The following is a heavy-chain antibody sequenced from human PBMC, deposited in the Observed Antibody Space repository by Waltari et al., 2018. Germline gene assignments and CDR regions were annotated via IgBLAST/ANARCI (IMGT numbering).Heavy chain of an antibody. D-gene: IGHD3-16*01. J-gene: IGHJ4*02. CDR2: LWFEGGDE. V-gene: IGHV3-30*18. Sequence: QLQMVESGGGVVQPGKSLGLSCAASGFGLSHYGMHWVRQAPGRGLEWVALLWFEGGDEYYADSVRGRFTISRDNSKNLLYLHMDSLRVDDTAVYYCAKDAFGNTYMDHWGQGTLVTVSS. CDR1: GFGLSHYG. CDR3: AKDAFGNTYMDH.